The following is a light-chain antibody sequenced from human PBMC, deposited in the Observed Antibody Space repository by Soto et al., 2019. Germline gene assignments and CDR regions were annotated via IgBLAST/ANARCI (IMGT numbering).Light chain of an antibody. Sequence: AIQLTQSPSSLSASVGDRVTITCRTSQGISSALAWYQQKPGKAPNLLIYSASRLESGVPSRFSGSGSGTDFTLTISSLQPEDFATYYCQQFHDYPITFGQGTRLEIK. V-gene: IGKV1D-13*01. J-gene: IGKJ5*01. CDR1: QGISSA. CDR3: QQFHDYPIT. CDR2: SAS.